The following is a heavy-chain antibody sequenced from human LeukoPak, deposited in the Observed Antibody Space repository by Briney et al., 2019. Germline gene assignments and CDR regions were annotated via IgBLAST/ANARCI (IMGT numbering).Heavy chain of an antibody. CDR3: ARIVGASDY. CDR1: GGSISSSSYY. D-gene: IGHD1-26*01. Sequence: SVTLSLTCTVSGGSISSSSYYWGWIRQPPGKGLEWIGSIYYSGSTYYNPSLKSRVTISVDTSKNQFSLKLSSVTAAHTAVYYCARIVGASDYWGQGTLVTVSS. CDR2: IYYSGST. V-gene: IGHV4-39*01. J-gene: IGHJ4*02.